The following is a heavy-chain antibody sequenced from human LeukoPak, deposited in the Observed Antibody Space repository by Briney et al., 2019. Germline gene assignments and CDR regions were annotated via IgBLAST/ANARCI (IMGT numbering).Heavy chain of an antibody. J-gene: IGHJ4*02. CDR2: IYHSGST. V-gene: IGHV4-4*02. CDR1: GGSISSSNW. D-gene: IGHD3-22*01. CDR3: ARVVVVISGAFDY. Sequence: SETLSLTCAVSGGSISSSNWWSWVRQPPGKGLEWIGEIYHSGSTNYNSSLKSRVTISVDTSKNQFSLKLSSVTAADTAVYYCARVVVVISGAFDYWGQGTLVTVSS.